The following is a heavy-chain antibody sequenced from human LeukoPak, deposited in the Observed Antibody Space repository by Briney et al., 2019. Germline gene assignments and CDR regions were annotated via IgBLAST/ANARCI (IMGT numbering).Heavy chain of an antibody. J-gene: IGHJ4*02. CDR3: VRGYYGSGSYYLDY. V-gene: IGHV4-59*01. CDR1: GGSISSYY. CDR2: IYYSGST. Sequence: SETLSLTCTVSGGSISSYYWSWIRQPPGKGLEWIGYIYYSGSTNYNPSLKSRVTISVDTSKNQFSLKLSSVTAADTAVYYCVRGYYGSGSYYLDYWGQGTLVTVSS. D-gene: IGHD3-10*01.